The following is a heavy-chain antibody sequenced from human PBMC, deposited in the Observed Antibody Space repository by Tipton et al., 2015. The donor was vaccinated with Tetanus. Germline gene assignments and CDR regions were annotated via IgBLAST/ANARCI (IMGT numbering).Heavy chain of an antibody. Sequence: QLVQSGAEVKKPGSSVKVSCKASGGSFSTYITSWVRQAPGQGLEWMGSIIPVFGTITYAQKFQGRVTITADKSTNTAHMSLSSLRSEDTAVYYCARVKGGTREYYAIKYWGQGTLVTVSS. CDR3: ARVKGGTREYYAIKY. D-gene: IGHD3-3*01. CDR1: GGSFSTYI. J-gene: IGHJ1*01. V-gene: IGHV1-69*06. CDR2: IIPVFGTI.